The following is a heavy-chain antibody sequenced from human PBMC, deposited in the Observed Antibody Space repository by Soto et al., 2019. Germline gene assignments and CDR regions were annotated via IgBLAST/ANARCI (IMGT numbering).Heavy chain of an antibody. CDR1: GGTFSTYA. D-gene: IGHD5-18*01. CDR2: IIPMFGTA. V-gene: IGHV1-69*12. Sequence: QVQLVQSGAEVKKPESSVKVSCKAPGGTFSTYAISWVRQAPGQGLEWMGGIIPMFGTANYAQRFQDRVKINAEESTNTVYMELSSLRSEDTAVYFCASGIQLWLRRINNGYSGWGQGTLVTVSS. J-gene: IGHJ4*02. CDR3: ASGIQLWLRRINNGYSG.